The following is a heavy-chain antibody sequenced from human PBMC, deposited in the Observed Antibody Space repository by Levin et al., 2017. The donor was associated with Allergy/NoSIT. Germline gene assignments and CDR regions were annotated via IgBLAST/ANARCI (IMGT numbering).Heavy chain of an antibody. V-gene: IGHV3-30*18. CDR1: GFTFSTYG. Sequence: SCAASGFTFSTYGLHWVRQTPGKGLEWVALIVSDGSRKFYGDSVKGRFTISRDNSKNTLYLQMNNLRPEDTAVYYCAKGGDYDVWGTGTTVTVSS. D-gene: IGHD4-17*01. CDR3: AKGGDYDV. J-gene: IGHJ6*04. CDR2: IVSDGSRK.